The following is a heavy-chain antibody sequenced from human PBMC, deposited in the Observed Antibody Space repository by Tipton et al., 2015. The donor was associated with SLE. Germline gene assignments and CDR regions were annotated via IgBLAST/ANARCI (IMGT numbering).Heavy chain of an antibody. CDR2: IYYSGNT. J-gene: IGHJ5*02. D-gene: IGHD1-26*01. CDR1: GGSISSGGYY. Sequence: TLSLTCSVSGGSISSGGYYWGWIRQPPGQGLEWIGSIYYSGNTYYNPSLKSRVTISVDTSRNQLSLKLNSVTAADTAVYYCARETRVEATFSKYNRFDPWGQGILVTVSP. V-gene: IGHV4-39*07. CDR3: ARETRVEATFSKYNRFDP.